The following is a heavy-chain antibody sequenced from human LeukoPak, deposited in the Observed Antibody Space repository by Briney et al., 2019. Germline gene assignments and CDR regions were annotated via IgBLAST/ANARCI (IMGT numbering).Heavy chain of an antibody. Sequence: ASVKVSCKASGYTFTGYYMHWVRQAPGQGLEWMGWINPNSGATYYAQRFEGRVTMTRDTSITTAYMELSRLRSDDTAVYYCARGGTYYDILTGYHNWFDPWGQGTLATVSS. CDR3: ARGGTYYDILTGYHNWFDP. J-gene: IGHJ5*02. CDR2: INPNSGAT. V-gene: IGHV1-2*02. D-gene: IGHD3-9*01. CDR1: GYTFTGYY.